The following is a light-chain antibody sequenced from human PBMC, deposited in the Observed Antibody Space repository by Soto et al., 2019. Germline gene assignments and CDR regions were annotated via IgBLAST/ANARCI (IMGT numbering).Light chain of an antibody. CDR2: AAS. CDR3: QQSYSSAIT. Sequence: DIQMTQSPSSLSASVGDRVTITCRASQGIDTYLNWYQQKPGKAPKLLIYAASSLQSGVPSRFSGSGSGTDFTLTISSLQPEDFATYYCQQSYSSAITFGQGTRLEIK. CDR1: QGIDTY. J-gene: IGKJ5*01. V-gene: IGKV1-39*01.